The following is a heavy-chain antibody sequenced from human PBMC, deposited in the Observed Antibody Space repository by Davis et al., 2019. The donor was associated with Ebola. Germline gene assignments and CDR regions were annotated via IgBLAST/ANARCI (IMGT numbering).Heavy chain of an antibody. CDR2: IIPILGIA. D-gene: IGHD3/OR15-3a*01. CDR3: ARPGLDYYYYYGMDV. Sequence: SVKVSCKASGYTFTSYGISWVRQAPGQGLEWMGRIIPILGIANYAQKFQGRVTITADKSTSTAYMELSSLRSEDTAVYYCARPGLDYYYYYGMDVWGQGTTVTVSS. CDR1: GYTFTSYG. V-gene: IGHV1-69*04. J-gene: IGHJ6*02.